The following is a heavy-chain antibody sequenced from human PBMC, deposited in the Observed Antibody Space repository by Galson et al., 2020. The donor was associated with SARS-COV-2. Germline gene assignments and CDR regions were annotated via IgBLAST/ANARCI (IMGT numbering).Heavy chain of an antibody. J-gene: IGHJ6*02. V-gene: IGHV3-74*01. Sequence: GGSLRLSCAASGFTFSNYWMHWVRQAPGKGLVWVSRITGDGRSRTYADSVKGRFTISRDSAKNTVSLQMNSLRAEDTAVYYCATQEFYYGSSGYKGSDDGMDVWRQGTTVTVSS. D-gene: IGHD3-22*01. CDR2: ITGDGRSR. CDR1: GFTFSNYW. CDR3: ATQEFYYGSSGYKGSDDGMDV.